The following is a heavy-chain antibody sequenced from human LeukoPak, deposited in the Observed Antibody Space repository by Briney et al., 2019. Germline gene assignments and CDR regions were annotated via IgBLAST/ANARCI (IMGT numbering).Heavy chain of an antibody. CDR3: AKQNTMTTLLYYYGMDV. J-gene: IGHJ6*02. CDR2: ISGSGGST. Sequence: GSLRLSCAASGFTFSSYAMSWVRQAPGKGLEWVSAISGSGGSTYYADSVKGRFTISRDNSKNTLYLQMNSLRAEDTAVYYCAKQNTMTTLLYYYGMDVWGQGTTVTVSS. V-gene: IGHV3-23*01. D-gene: IGHD3-22*01. CDR1: GFTFSSYA.